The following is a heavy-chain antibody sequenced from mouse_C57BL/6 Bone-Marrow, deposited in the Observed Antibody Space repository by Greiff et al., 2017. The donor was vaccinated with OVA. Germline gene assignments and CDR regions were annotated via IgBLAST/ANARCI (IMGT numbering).Heavy chain of an antibody. Sequence: VQLQQSGAELVRPGASVTLSCKASGYTFTDYEMHWVKQTPVHGLEWIGAIDPETGGTAYNQKFKGKAILTADKSSSTAYMELRSLTSEDSAVYYCTRSTMVTTMNYWGQGTLVTVSA. J-gene: IGHJ3*01. CDR2: IDPETGGT. CDR1: GYTFTDYE. D-gene: IGHD2-2*01. CDR3: TRSTMVTTMNY. V-gene: IGHV1-15*01.